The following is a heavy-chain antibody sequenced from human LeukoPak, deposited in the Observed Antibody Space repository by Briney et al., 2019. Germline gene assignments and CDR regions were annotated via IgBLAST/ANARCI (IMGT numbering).Heavy chain of an antibody. D-gene: IGHD3-22*01. CDR1: GFIVSHNY. CDR2: IYGAETA. CDR3: GTMSNYDSGGYYDS. V-gene: IGHV3-53*01. Sequence: PGGSLRLSCAASGFIVSHNYMHWVRQAPGKGLQWVAVIYGAETANYADSVRGRFTISRDNAENTLYLQMNNLRVEDTALYYCGTMSNYDSGGYYDSWGLGTLVTVSS. J-gene: IGHJ5*01.